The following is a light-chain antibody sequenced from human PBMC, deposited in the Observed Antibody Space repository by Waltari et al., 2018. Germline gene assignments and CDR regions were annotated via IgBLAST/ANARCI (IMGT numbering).Light chain of an antibody. Sequence: DIVMTQSPDSLAVSLGERATINCKSSQSVLYSSNNKNYIAWYQQKPGQPPKLLIYWASTRESGVPDRFSGSGYATDFTLTISSLQAEDVAVYYCQQYYSTPLTFGGGTKVEIK. V-gene: IGKV4-1*01. J-gene: IGKJ4*01. CDR3: QQYYSTPLT. CDR1: QSVLYSSNNKNY. CDR2: WAS.